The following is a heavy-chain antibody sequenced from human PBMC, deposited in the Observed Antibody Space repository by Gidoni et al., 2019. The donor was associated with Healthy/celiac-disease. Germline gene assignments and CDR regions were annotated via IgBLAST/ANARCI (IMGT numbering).Heavy chain of an antibody. Sequence: QVQLVQSGAEVKKPGASVKVSCKASGSTFTSYDINWVRQATGQGLEWMGWMNPNSGNTGYAQKFQGRVTMTRNTSISTAYMELSSLRSEDTAVYYCARGPEGGYYRGWYFDLWGRGTLVTVSS. V-gene: IGHV1-8*01. J-gene: IGHJ2*01. D-gene: IGHD3-10*01. CDR1: GSTFTSYD. CDR2: MNPNSGNT. CDR3: ARGPEGGYYRGWYFDL.